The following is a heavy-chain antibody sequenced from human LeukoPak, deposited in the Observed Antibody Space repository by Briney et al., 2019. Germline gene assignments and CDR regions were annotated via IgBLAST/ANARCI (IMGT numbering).Heavy chain of an antibody. D-gene: IGHD3-10*01. J-gene: IGHJ4*02. CDR1: GFCFSTYA. V-gene: IGHV3-33*01. CDR2: IWHDASHT. Sequence: SLSLSCTASGFCFSTYALHWVRNAPPTGMDWVALIWHDASHTFYTDSVKGRFTISRDNSKNTVYLQMNSLGGEDTAVYYCAREIFGSGSYPDYWGQGTLVTVSS. CDR3: AREIFGSGSYPDY.